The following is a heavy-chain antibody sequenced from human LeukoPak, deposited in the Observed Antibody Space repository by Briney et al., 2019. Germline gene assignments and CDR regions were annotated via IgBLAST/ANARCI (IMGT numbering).Heavy chain of an antibody. Sequence: GGSLRLSCAASGFTFNSYGMHWVRQAPGKGLEWVAFIRYDGSIRHYADSVKGRFTISRDNSKNTLYLEMNSLRPEDTAIYYCAKDGIVEAARVYFDCWGQGTLVTVSS. CDR1: GFTFNSYG. CDR2: IRYDGSIR. V-gene: IGHV3-30*02. D-gene: IGHD1-26*01. J-gene: IGHJ4*02. CDR3: AKDGIVEAARVYFDC.